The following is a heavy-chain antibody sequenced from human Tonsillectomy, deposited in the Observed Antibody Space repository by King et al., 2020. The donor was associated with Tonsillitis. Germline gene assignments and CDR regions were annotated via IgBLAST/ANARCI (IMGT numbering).Heavy chain of an antibody. CDR3: ARGGDGVVVVATRYSYCYDRDV. CDR2: IIPIFGTA. D-gene: IGHD2-15*01. Sequence: MQLVQSGAEVKKPGSSVTVSCKASGGTFSSFAISWVRQAPGQGLEWLGGIIPIFGTADYAQKFQGRVTLTADKSTSTVYMELSSLRSEDTAVYYCARGGDGVVVVATRYSYCYDRDVGGRGTAVTVFS. V-gene: IGHV1-69*06. CDR1: GGTFSSFA. J-gene: IGHJ6*01.